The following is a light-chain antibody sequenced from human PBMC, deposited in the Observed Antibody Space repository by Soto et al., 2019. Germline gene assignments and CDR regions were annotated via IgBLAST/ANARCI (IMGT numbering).Light chain of an antibody. CDR1: QNVLYSPNNKNY. J-gene: IGKJ1*01. CDR2: WAS. CDR3: QKYYATPRT. V-gene: IGKV4-1*01. Sequence: DIVMTQSPDSLAVSLGERATINCKSSQNVLYSPNNKNYLAWHQQKPGQPPKLLVYWASTRESGVPDRFSGSGSATDFTLTISSLQAEDVALYYCQKYYATPRTFGQGTKVEIK.